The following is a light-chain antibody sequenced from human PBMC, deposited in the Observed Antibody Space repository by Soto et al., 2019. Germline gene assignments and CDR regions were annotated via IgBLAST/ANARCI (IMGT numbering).Light chain of an antibody. Sequence: QSVLPQPPSVSAAPGPKVTISCSGSSSKIGNNYVSWYQQLPGTAPKLLIYDNNKRPSGIPDRFSGSKSGTSATLGITGLQTGDEADYYCGTWDSSRSAEVCGGGTKLTVL. CDR2: DNN. V-gene: IGLV1-51*01. CDR1: SSKIGNNY. CDR3: GTWDSSRSAEV. J-gene: IGLJ3*02.